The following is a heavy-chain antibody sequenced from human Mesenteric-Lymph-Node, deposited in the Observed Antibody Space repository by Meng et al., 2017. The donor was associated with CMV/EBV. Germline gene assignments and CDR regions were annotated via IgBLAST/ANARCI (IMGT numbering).Heavy chain of an antibody. V-gene: IGHV3-7*01. Sequence: GESLKISCEASGFIFSDYWMSWVRQAPGKGLEWVANIKQDGSKKYYVDSVKGRFTISSDNATNSLYLQMNSLRAEDTAVYYCARDLGIVVVIAAIPYYGMDVWGQGTTVTVSS. CDR3: ARDLGIVVVIAAIPYYGMDV. CDR2: IKQDGSKK. J-gene: IGHJ6*02. CDR1: GFIFSDYW. D-gene: IGHD2-2*01.